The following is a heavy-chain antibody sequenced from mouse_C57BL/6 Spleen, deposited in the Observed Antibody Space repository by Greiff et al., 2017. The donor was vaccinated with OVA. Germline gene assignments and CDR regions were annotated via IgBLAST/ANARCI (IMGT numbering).Heavy chain of an antibody. J-gene: IGHJ3*01. CDR3: ARQDYDYDQAWFAY. D-gene: IGHD2-4*01. V-gene: IGHV5-6*01. CDR2: ISSGGSYT. CDR1: GFTFSSYG. Sequence: EVKLQESGGDLVKPGGSLKLSCAASGFTFSSYGMSWVRQTPDKRLEWVATISSGGSYTYYPDSVKGRFTISRDNAKNTLYLQMSSLKSEDTAMYYCARQDYDYDQAWFAYWGQGTLVTVSA.